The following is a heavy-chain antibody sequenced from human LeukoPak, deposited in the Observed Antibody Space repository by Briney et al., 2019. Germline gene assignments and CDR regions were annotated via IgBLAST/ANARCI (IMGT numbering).Heavy chain of an antibody. CDR1: GVSISSSNSY. D-gene: IGHD3-22*01. V-gene: IGHV4-39*07. J-gene: IGHJ4*02. CDR3: ARYSDSSAYYPGAFDY. Sequence: PSETLSLTCTVSGVSISSSNSYWGWIRQPPGKGLEWIGSIYYSGNTYYNASLKSRVTISVDTSKNHFSLKLSSVTAADTAVYYCARYSDSSAYYPGAFDYWGQGTLVTVSS. CDR2: IYYSGNT.